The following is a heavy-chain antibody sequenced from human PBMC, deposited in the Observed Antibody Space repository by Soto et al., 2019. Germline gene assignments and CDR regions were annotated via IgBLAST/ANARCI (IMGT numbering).Heavy chain of an antibody. CDR1: GGSISSYY. J-gene: IGHJ4*02. D-gene: IGHD6-6*01. V-gene: IGHV4-4*07. Sequence: QVQLQESGPGLVKSSETLSLTCTVSGGSISSYYWSWIRQPAGKGLEWIGRIYSSGSTNYNPSLKSRVNMSVDTSKNQFSLKLGSVTAADTAVYYCARMVRGGYSSSSAIDYWGQGTLVTVSS. CDR3: ARMVRGGYSSSSAIDY. CDR2: IYSSGST.